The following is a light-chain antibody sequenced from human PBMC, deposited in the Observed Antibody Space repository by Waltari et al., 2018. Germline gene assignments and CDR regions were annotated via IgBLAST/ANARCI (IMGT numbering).Light chain of an antibody. CDR3: CSHAGSYTLV. Sequence: QSALTQPRSASGSPGQSVTISCTGTSSDVGAYDFFSWYQQEPGRAPKVIIYDVNRRPSGVPDRFSGSKSGNTASLTISGLRAEDEADYYCCSHAGSYTLVFGGGTKLTVL. J-gene: IGLJ2*01. CDR1: SSDVGAYDF. V-gene: IGLV2-11*01. CDR2: DVN.